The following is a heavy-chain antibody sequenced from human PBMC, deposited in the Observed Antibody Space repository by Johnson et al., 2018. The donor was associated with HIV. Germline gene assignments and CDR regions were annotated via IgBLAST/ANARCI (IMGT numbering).Heavy chain of an antibody. V-gene: IGHV3-43*01. D-gene: IGHD3-10*01. Sequence: VQLVESGGGLVQPGGSLRLSCAASGFIFDDYTMHWVRQAPGKGLEWVSFISWDGGSTYYADSVKGRFTISRDNSKNSLSLQMNSLRAEDSALYYCAKEGRDAFDIWGQGTTVTVSS. CDR3: AKEGRDAFDI. J-gene: IGHJ3*02. CDR1: GFIFDDYT. CDR2: ISWDGGST.